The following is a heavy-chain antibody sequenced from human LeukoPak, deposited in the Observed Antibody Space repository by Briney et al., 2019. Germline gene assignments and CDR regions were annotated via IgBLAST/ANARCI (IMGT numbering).Heavy chain of an antibody. V-gene: IGHV4-38-2*02. CDR2: IHHSGST. J-gene: IGHJ1*01. CDR3: ARVAAGIGFFQH. Sequence: PSETLSLTCTVSGYSISSGYYWGWIRQPPGKGLEWIGNIHHSGSTYYNPLLKSRVTISVDTSKNQLSLKLSSVTAADTAVYYCARVAAGIGFFQHWGQGTLVTVSS. CDR1: GYSISSGYY. D-gene: IGHD6-13*01.